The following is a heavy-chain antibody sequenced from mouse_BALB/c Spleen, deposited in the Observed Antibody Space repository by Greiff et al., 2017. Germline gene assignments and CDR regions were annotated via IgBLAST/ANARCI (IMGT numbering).Heavy chain of an antibody. CDR3: ASGGYLDY. D-gene: IGHD1-1*02. CDR1: GFNIKDYY. V-gene: IGHV14-1*02. CDR2: IDPENGNT. Sequence: EVKLQQSGAELVRPGALVKLSCKASGFNIKDYYMHWVKQRPEQGLEWIGWIDPENGNTIYDPKFQGKASITADTSSNTAYLQLSSLTSEDTAVYYCASGGYLDYWGQGTTLTVSS. J-gene: IGHJ2*01.